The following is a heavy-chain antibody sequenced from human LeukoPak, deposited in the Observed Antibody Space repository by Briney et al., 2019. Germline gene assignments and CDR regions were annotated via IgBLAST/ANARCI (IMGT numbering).Heavy chain of an antibody. CDR3: ALTVTFDY. V-gene: IGHV3-72*01. Sequence: GGSLRLSCAASGFTFSDHYMDWVRQAPGKGLEWVGRTRNKANSYTTEYAASVKGRFTISRDDSKNSLYLQMNSLKTEDTAVHYCALTVTFDYWGQGTLVTVSS. CDR1: GFTFSDHY. D-gene: IGHD4-17*01. J-gene: IGHJ4*02. CDR2: TRNKANSYTT.